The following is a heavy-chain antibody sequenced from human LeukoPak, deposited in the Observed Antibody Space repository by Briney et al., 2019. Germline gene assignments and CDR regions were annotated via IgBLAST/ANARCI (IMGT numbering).Heavy chain of an antibody. CDR2: ISSLSGTI. D-gene: IGHD2-21*02. CDR1: GFTFSSYS. Sequence: GGSLRLSCVASGFTFSSYSMNWVRQAPGEGLEWVSYISSLSGTIYYADSVKGRFTISRDNAKNSLYLQMNSLRAEDTAVYYCARAHIVVVTAKSDAFDIWGQGTMVTVSS. V-gene: IGHV3-48*01. CDR3: ARAHIVVVTAKSDAFDI. J-gene: IGHJ3*02.